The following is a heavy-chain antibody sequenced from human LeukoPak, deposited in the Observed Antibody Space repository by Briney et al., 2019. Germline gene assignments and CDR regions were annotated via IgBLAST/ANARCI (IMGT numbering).Heavy chain of an antibody. V-gene: IGHV3-23*01. CDR1: GFTFSSYA. CDR2: ISGSGGST. Sequence: GGSLRLSCAASGFTFSSYAMSWVRQAPGKGLEWVSAISGSGGSTYYADSVKGRFTISRDNSKNTLYLQVNSLRAEDTAVYYCARVVGATIIDYWGQGTLVTVSS. CDR3: ARVVGATIIDY. D-gene: IGHD1-26*01. J-gene: IGHJ4*02.